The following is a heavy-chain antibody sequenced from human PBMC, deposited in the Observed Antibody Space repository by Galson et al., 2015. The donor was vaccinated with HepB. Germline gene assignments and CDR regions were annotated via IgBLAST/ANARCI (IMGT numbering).Heavy chain of an antibody. CDR3: ARVRGDKPDNWFDP. V-gene: IGHV1-69*02. D-gene: IGHD2-21*02. CDR2: IIPILGIA. CDR1: GGTFSSYT. J-gene: IGHJ5*02. Sequence: SVKVSCKASGGTFSSYTISWVRQAPGQGLEWMGRIIPILGIANYAQKFQGRVTITADKSTSTAYMELSSLRSEDTAVYYCARVRGDKPDNWFDPWGQGTLVTVSS.